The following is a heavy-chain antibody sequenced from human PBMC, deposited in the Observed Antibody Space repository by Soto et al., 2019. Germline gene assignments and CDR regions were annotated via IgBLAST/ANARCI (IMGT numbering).Heavy chain of an antibody. D-gene: IGHD3-10*01. CDR3: ANGGESRSYYDAMHV. CDR2: LSSSDSST. V-gene: IGHV3-23*01. CDR1: GFTFSDYP. J-gene: IGHJ6*02. Sequence: GGSLSPSFAVSGFTFSDYPLSWGRQAPGKGLEWVSSLSSSDSSTYYADSVSGRFTIYRDHLKKTVSLQMKTLRVEDTAIYYCANGGESRSYYDAMHVCGPGTPVTVSS.